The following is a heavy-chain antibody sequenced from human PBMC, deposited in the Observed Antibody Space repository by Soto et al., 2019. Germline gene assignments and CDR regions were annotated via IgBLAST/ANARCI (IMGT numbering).Heavy chain of an antibody. Sequence: PSETLSLTCTVSGGSISSYYWSWIRQPAGKGLEWIGRIYTSGSTNYNPSLKSRVTMSVDTSKNQFSLKLSSVTAADTAVYYCVREVVVVPAATAYYYYGMDVWGQGTTVTVSS. CDR1: GGSISSYY. CDR2: IYTSGST. V-gene: IGHV4-4*07. D-gene: IGHD2-2*01. CDR3: VREVVVVPAATAYYYYGMDV. J-gene: IGHJ6*02.